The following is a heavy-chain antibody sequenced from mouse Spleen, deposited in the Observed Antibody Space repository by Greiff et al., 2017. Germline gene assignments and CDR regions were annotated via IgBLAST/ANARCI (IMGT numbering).Heavy chain of an antibody. V-gene: IGHV3-6*01. CDR2: ISYDGSN. Sequence: VQLKESGPGLVKPSQSLSLTCSVTGYSITSGYYWNWIRQFPGNKLEWMGYISYDGSNNYNPSLKNRISITRDTSKNQFFLKLNSVTTEDTATYYCARGRVTYYRYDEGMDYWGQGTSVTVSS. D-gene: IGHD2-14*01. CDR3: ARGRVTYYRYDEGMDY. CDR1: GYSITSGYY. J-gene: IGHJ4*01.